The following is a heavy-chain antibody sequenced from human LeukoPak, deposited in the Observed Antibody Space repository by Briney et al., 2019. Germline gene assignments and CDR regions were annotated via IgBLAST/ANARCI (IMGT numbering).Heavy chain of an antibody. CDR3: ARDLRITTSKSIVGF. CDR2: INSDASRT. D-gene: IGHD2-15*01. Sequence: GGSLRLSCEGSGFTFSRYWMHWVGRVPGTGLECISRINSDASRTNYADSVEGRFTVSRDNAKSTLFLQMSNLRVEDTAVYYCARDLRITTSKSIVGFWGQGTLVTVSS. J-gene: IGHJ4*02. V-gene: IGHV3-74*01. CDR1: GFTFSRYW.